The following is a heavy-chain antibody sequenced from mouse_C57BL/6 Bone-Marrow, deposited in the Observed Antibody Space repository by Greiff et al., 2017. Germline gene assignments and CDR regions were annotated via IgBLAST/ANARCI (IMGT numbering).Heavy chain of an antibody. D-gene: IGHD1-1*01. V-gene: IGHV1-54*01. CDR3: AREGVVGYAKGF. CDR2: INPGGGGT. Sequence: QVQLQQPGAELVRPGTSVKVSCKASGYAFTNYLIEWVKQRPGQGLEWIGEINPGGGGTNYNEKFKGKAPLTADKSSSTAYMQLSRLTSEGCAGEFCAREGVVGYAKGFWGQGTSSTVSS. J-gene: IGHJ4*01. CDR1: GYAFTNYL.